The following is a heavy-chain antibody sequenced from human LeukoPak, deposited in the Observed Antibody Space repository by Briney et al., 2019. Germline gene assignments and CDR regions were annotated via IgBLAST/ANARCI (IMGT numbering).Heavy chain of an antibody. J-gene: IGHJ4*02. Sequence: SETLSHTCAVSGGSISSGGYSWSWIRQPPGKGLEWIGYIYHSGSPYYNPSLKSRVTISVDRSKNQFSLKLSSVTAADTAVYYCARGTTPDVWGQGTLVTVSS. CDR3: ARGTTPDV. CDR2: IYHSGSP. V-gene: IGHV4-30-2*01. CDR1: GGSISSGGYS. D-gene: IGHD4-11*01.